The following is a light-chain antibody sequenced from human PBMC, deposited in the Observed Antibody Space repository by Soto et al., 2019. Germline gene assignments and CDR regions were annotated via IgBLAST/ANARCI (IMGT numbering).Light chain of an antibody. V-gene: IGLV2-14*01. CDR3: SSYTSTTLDV. Sequence: QSALTQPASVSGSPGQSITISCTGTSSDIGSYNYVSWYQQYPGKAPKLMIYDVSNRPSGVSNRFSGSKSGNTASLTISGLQAEDEADYHCSSYTSTTLDVFGTGTKVTVL. CDR1: SSDIGSYNY. CDR2: DVS. J-gene: IGLJ1*01.